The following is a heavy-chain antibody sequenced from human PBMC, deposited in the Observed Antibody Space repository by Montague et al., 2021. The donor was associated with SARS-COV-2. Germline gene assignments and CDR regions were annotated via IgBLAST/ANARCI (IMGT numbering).Heavy chain of an antibody. Sequence: SETLSLTCTVSGGSISSSGYYWGWIRQPPGKGLEWIGNIYYSGSTYYNPSLKSRVTISVDTSKNQFSLKLSSVTAADTAVYYCARFYRPLPAASFDYWGQGTLVTVSS. D-gene: IGHD2-2*01. CDR3: ARFYRPLPAASFDY. CDR2: IYYSGST. CDR1: GGSISSSGYY. V-gene: IGHV4-39*01. J-gene: IGHJ4*02.